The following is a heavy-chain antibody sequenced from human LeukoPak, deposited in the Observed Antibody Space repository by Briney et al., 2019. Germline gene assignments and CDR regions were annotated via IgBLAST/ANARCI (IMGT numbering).Heavy chain of an antibody. CDR3: ARHSTYYDILTGYSHFDY. CDR1: GGSISSSSYY. J-gene: IGHJ4*02. CDR2: IYYTGST. D-gene: IGHD3-9*01. V-gene: IGHV4-39*01. Sequence: PSETLSLTCTVSGGSISSSSYYWGWIRQPPGKGLEWIGSIYYTGSTHYNPSLKSRVTISVDKPKNQFSLKLTSVTAADTAVYYCARHSTYYDILTGYSHFDYWGQGTLVTVSS.